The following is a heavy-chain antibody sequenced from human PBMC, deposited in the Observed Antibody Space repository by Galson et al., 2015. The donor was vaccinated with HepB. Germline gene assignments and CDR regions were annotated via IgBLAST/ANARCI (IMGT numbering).Heavy chain of an antibody. V-gene: IGHV3-15*01. CDR2: IKSKTDGGTT. CDR3: TTSSSGLWWDY. CDR1: GFTFSNAW. D-gene: IGHD6-19*01. J-gene: IGHJ4*02. Sequence: SLRLSCAASGFTFSNAWMSWVRQAPGKGLEWVGRIKSKTDGGTTDYAAPVKGGFTISRDDSKNTLYLQMNSLKTEDTAVYYCTTSSSGLWWDYWGQGTLVTVSS.